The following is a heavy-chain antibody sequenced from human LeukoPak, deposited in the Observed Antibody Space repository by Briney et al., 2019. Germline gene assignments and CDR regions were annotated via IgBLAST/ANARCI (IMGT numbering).Heavy chain of an antibody. Sequence: SQTLSLTCALSGDSVSSNSVTWNWIRQSPSRGLEWLGRTYYRSTWYNHYAVSVRGRITVNPDTSKNQFSLHLNSVTPEDTAVYYCARRLTQYDCFDPWGQGILVTVSS. V-gene: IGHV6-1*01. CDR2: TYYRSTWYN. J-gene: IGHJ5*02. CDR1: GDSVSSNSVT. CDR3: ARRLTQYDCFDP. D-gene: IGHD2-2*01.